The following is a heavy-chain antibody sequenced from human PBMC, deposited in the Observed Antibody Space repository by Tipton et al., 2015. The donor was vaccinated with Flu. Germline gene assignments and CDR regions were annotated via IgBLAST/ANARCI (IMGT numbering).Heavy chain of an antibody. V-gene: IGHV4-38-2*01. Sequence: TLSLTCAVSGDSISSDFYWAWIRQFPGKGLEWIGTVSRTGSTIYNPSLKSRVTISIDTSKNQFSLNMRSVTAADMAVYYCARRDYSNYVSDPKSWFDPWGQGTLSPSPQ. CDR1: GDSISSDFY. CDR2: VSRTGST. D-gene: IGHD4-11*01. CDR3: ARRDYSNYVSDPKSWFDP. J-gene: IGHJ5*02.